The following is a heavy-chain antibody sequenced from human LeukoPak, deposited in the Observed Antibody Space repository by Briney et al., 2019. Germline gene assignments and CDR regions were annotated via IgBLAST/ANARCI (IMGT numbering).Heavy chain of an antibody. CDR2: ISISGSTI. V-gene: IGHV3-11*04. D-gene: IGHD2-15*01. Sequence: XXXXSYISISGSTISYADSVKGRFTISRDNAKNSLYLQMNSLRAEDTAVYYCALAATYYYYGMDVWGKGTTVTVSS. J-gene: IGHJ6*04. CDR3: ALAATYYYYGMDV.